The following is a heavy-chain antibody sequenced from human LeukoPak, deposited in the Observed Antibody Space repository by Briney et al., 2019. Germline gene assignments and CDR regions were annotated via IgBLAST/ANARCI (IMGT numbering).Heavy chain of an antibody. CDR2: IYYSGST. Sequence: PSETLSLTCTVSGGSISSSSYYWGRIRQPPGKGLEWIGSIYYSGSTYYNPSLKSRVTISVDTSKNQFSLKLSSVTAADTAVYYCARRQYDFWSGYRESGWFDPWGQGTLVTVSS. J-gene: IGHJ5*02. D-gene: IGHD3-3*01. CDR1: GGSISSSSYY. CDR3: ARRQYDFWSGYRESGWFDP. V-gene: IGHV4-39*01.